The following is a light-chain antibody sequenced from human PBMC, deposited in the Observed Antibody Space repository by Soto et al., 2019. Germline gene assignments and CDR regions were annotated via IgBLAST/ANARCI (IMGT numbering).Light chain of an antibody. Sequence: EIVLTQSPGTLSLSPGETATLSCRASQTLGVNSLAWYQQKPGLAPRLLIFEASGRATGFPDRFSGGGSGTDFTLNISRLEPEDFAVYYCQYYGSSPHAFGQGTKLEIK. CDR2: EAS. V-gene: IGKV3-20*01. J-gene: IGKJ2*01. CDR3: QYYGSSPHA. CDR1: QTLGVNS.